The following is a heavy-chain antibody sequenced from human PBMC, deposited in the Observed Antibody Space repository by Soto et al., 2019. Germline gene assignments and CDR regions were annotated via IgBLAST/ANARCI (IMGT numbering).Heavy chain of an antibody. CDR2: ISYDGSKK. CDR3: ARDGVVGAVRYYFDY. D-gene: IGHD1-26*01. Sequence: QVQLVESGGGVVQPGRSLRLSCAASGFTFSSYAMRWVRQAPGKGLEWVAVISYDGSKKYYADSVKGRFTISRDNSKNTLYLQMNSLRAEDTAVYYCARDGVVGAVRYYFDYWGQGTLVTVSS. V-gene: IGHV3-30-3*01. CDR1: GFTFSSYA. J-gene: IGHJ4*02.